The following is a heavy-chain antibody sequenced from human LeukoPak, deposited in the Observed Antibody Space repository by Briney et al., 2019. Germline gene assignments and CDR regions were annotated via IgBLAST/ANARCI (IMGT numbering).Heavy chain of an antibody. CDR3: ATYRSADLGFDP. CDR2: INTDTGNP. Sequence: ASVKVSCKASGYIFSSYAINWVRQAPGQGLEWMGWINTDTGNPTYAQGFTGRFVFSLDTSVGTAYLQINSLKTEDTGVYYCATYRSADLGFDPWGQGTLVTVSS. V-gene: IGHV7-4-1*02. D-gene: IGHD6-25*01. J-gene: IGHJ5*02. CDR1: GYIFSSYA.